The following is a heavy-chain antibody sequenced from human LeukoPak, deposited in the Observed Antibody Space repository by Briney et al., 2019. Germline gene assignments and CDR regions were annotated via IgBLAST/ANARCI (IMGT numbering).Heavy chain of an antibody. J-gene: IGHJ4*02. D-gene: IGHD3-22*01. CDR3: ARAGRTGPMIGY. CDR2: ISWNSGSI. CDR1: GFTFDDYA. V-gene: IGHV3-9*01. Sequence: GGSLRLSCAASGFTFDDYAMHWVRQAPGKGLEWDSGISWNSGSIGYADSVKGRFTISRDNAKDTLYLQMNSLRAEDTAVYYCARAGRTGPMIGYWGQGTLVTVSS.